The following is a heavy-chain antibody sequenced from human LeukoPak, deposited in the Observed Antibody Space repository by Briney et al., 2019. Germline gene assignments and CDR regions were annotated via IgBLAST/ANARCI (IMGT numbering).Heavy chain of an antibody. D-gene: IGHD2-8*01. J-gene: IGHJ4*02. Sequence: SETLSLTCAVYGGSFSGYYWSWIRQPPGKGLEWIGEINHSGGTNYNPSLKSRVTISVDTSKNQFSLKLSSVTAADTAVYYCARAKRQYCTNGVCSYFDYWGQGTLVTVSS. V-gene: IGHV4-34*01. CDR3: ARAKRQYCTNGVCSYFDY. CDR1: GGSFSGYY. CDR2: INHSGGT.